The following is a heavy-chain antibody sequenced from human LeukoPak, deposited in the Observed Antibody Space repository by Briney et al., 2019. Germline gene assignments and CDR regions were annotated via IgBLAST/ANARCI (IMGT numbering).Heavy chain of an antibody. Sequence: ASVKLSCKASGYTFTGYYMHWVRQAPGPGLGWVGWINPNSGGTNYAQKFQGRVTMTRDTSSSTAYMELSRLRSDDTAVYYCARGRGIVGAYNWFDPWGQGTLVTVSS. D-gene: IGHD1-26*01. CDR2: INPNSGGT. CDR1: GYTFTGYY. V-gene: IGHV1-2*02. J-gene: IGHJ5*02. CDR3: ARGRGIVGAYNWFDP.